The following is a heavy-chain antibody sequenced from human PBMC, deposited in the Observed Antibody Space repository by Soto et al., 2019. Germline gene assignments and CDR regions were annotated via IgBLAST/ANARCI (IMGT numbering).Heavy chain of an antibody. V-gene: IGHV4-34*01. J-gene: IGHJ3*02. D-gene: IGHD1-1*01. CDR1: GGFVSSGNYY. CDR2: LSHSGGT. Sequence: QEQLQPWGAGLLQPSETLSLTCAVYGGFVSSGNYYWSWIRQPPGKGLEWIGELSHSGGTHFNPPLKSRVTRSVDTSKNQFSLKMSSVTAADTALYYCARVGRGTATTVVDAFDIWGPGTMVTVPS. CDR3: ARVGRGTATTVVDAFDI.